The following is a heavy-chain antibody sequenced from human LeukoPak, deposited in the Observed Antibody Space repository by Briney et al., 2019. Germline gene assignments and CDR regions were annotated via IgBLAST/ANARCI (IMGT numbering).Heavy chain of an antibody. CDR1: GSTFSSYA. CDR3: AREDATYPFDY. Sequence: GGSLRLSCAASGSTFSSYAMLWVRQAPGKGLEWVAVISYDGSNKYYADSVKGRFTISRDNSKNTLYLQMNSLRAEDTAVYYCAREDATYPFDYWGQGTLVTVYS. CDR2: ISYDGSNK. V-gene: IGHV3-30-3*01. D-gene: IGHD2-2*01. J-gene: IGHJ4*02.